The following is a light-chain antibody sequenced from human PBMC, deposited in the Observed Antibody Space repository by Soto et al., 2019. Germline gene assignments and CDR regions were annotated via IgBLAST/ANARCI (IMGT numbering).Light chain of an antibody. J-gene: IGKJ1*01. CDR2: AAS. CDR1: QSVRSW. Sequence: SQLTQSPSSLSASVGDRVTITCRASQSVRSWLAWYQQKPGKAPKLLIYAASSLQSGVPSRFSGSGSGTEFTLTISSLQPDDFATYYCQHYNSYSEAFGQGTKVDI. V-gene: IGKV1-5*01. CDR3: QHYNSYSEA.